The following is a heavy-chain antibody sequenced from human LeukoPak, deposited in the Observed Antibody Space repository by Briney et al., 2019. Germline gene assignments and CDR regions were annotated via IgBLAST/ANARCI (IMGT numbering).Heavy chain of an antibody. CDR2: ISSSGSSI. CDR1: GFTFSGAA. J-gene: IGHJ4*02. Sequence: GGSLRLSCAVSGFTFSGAAMSWVRQAPGKGLEWVSLISSSGSSIYYADSVKGRFTISRDDSKNTLYLQMNSLRAEDTAVYYCAKDIQLSYWGQGALVTVSS. V-gene: IGHV3-23*01. CDR3: AKDIQLSY. D-gene: IGHD2-2*01.